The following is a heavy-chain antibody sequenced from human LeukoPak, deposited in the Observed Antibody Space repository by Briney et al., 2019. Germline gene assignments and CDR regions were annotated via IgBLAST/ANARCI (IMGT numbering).Heavy chain of an antibody. J-gene: IGHJ6*02. D-gene: IGHD6-19*01. CDR3: ARAGIAVAGGDYYYGMDV. CDR1: GGSITSGTW. Sequence: SETLSLTCSVSGGSITSGTWWSWVRQPPGQGLEWIGEIYHSGSTNYNPSLKSRATISVDKSKKQFSLKLTSVTAADTAVYYCARAGIAVAGGDYYYGMDVWGQGTTVTVSS. V-gene: IGHV4-4*02. CDR2: IYHSGST.